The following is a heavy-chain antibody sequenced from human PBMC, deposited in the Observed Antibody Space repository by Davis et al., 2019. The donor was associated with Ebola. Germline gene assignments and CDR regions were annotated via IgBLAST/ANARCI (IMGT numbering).Heavy chain of an antibody. CDR3: ARQRGYCSSTSCYLYYYYMDV. CDR1: GGTFSSYA. Sequence: SVKVSCKASGGTFSSYAISWVRQAPGQGLEWMGGIIPIFGTANYAQKFQGRVTITADESTSTAYMELSSLRSEDTAVYYCARQRGYCSSTSCYLYYYYMDVWGKGTTVTVSS. D-gene: IGHD2-2*01. V-gene: IGHV1-69*13. J-gene: IGHJ6*03. CDR2: IIPIFGTA.